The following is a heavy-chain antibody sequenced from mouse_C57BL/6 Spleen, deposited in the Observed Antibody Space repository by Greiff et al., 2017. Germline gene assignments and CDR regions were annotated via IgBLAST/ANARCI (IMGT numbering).Heavy chain of an antibody. CDR1: GFTFSSYG. CDR3: ARLYGNYGVYAMDY. D-gene: IGHD2-10*02. Sequence: EVQVVESGGDLVKPGGSLKLSCAASGFTFSSYGMSWVRQTPDKRLEWVATISSGGSYTYYPDSVKGRFTISRDNAKNTLYLQMSSLKSEDTAMYYCARLYGNYGVYAMDYWGQGTSVTVSS. V-gene: IGHV5-6*01. CDR2: ISSGGSYT. J-gene: IGHJ4*01.